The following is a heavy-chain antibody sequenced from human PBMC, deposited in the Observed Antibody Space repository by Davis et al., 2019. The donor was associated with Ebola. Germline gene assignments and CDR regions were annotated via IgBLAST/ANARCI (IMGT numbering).Heavy chain of an antibody. CDR2: VSHSERER. V-gene: IGHV3-30*04. J-gene: IGHJ4*02. CDR3: ARAVFHEVLDY. CDR1: GFTFSNYA. D-gene: IGHD3-3*01. Sequence: PGGSLRLSCAASGFTFSNYAMHWVRQAPGKGLEWAAVVSHSERERFYGDSVKGRFTISRDNSKNTLYLQMNSLTADDTDVYYCARAVFHEVLDYWGQGTPVTVSS.